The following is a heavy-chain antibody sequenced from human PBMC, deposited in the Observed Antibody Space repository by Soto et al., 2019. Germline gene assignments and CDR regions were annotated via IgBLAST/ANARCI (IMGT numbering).Heavy chain of an antibody. CDR2: IEGSGYTT. J-gene: IGHJ4*02. Sequence: GGSLRLSCATSGFTFTTSVMTWVRQAPGQGLEWVSSIEGSGYTTYYADSVKGRFTISRDFSQNTVSLQMNGLRVEDSALYYCAKQQLGYIDYWGKGTLVTVSS. V-gene: IGHV3-23*01. D-gene: IGHD6-13*01. CDR1: GFTFTTSV. CDR3: AKQQLGYIDY.